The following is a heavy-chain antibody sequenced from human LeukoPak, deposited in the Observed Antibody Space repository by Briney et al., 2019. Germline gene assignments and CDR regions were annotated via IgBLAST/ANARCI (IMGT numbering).Heavy chain of an antibody. CDR2: IYYSGST. D-gene: IGHD3-22*01. J-gene: IGHJ4*02. V-gene: IGHV4-39*07. Sequence: SETLSLTCTVSGGSISSSSYYWGWIRQPPGKGLEWIGSIYYSGSTYQNPSLKSRVTISVDTSKNQLSLKLSSVTAADTAVYYCAREEYYYDSSGYFGYWGQGILVTVSS. CDR3: AREEYYYDSSGYFGY. CDR1: GGSISSSSYY.